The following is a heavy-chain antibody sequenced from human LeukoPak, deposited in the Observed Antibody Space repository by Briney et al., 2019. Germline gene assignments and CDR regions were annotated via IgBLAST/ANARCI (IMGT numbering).Heavy chain of an antibody. Sequence: GGSLRLSCAASGFTFSSYGMHWVRQAPGKGLEWVAVISYDGSNKYYADSVKGRFTISRDNSKNTLYLQMNSLRAEDTAVYYCAKTRSYYDSSGNFDYWGQGTLVTVSS. CDR2: ISYDGSNK. V-gene: IGHV3-30*18. CDR1: GFTFSSYG. CDR3: AKTRSYYDSSGNFDY. D-gene: IGHD3-22*01. J-gene: IGHJ4*02.